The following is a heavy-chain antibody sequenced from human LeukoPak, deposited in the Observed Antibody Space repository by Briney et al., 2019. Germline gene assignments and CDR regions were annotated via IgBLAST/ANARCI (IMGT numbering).Heavy chain of an antibody. CDR1: GFTFSSYS. CDR3: ARDIRPVGYYDSSGYYY. D-gene: IGHD3-22*01. V-gene: IGHV3-48*01. CDR2: ISSSSSTI. Sequence: GGSLRLSCAASGFTFSSYSMNWVRQAPGKGLEWVSYISSSSSTIYYADSVKGRFTISRDNAKNSLYLQMNSLRAEDTAVYYCARDIRPVGYYDSSGYYYWGQGTLVTVSS. J-gene: IGHJ4*02.